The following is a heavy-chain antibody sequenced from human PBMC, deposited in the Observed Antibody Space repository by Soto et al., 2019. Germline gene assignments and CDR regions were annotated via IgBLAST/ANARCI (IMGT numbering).Heavy chain of an antibody. Sequence: GGSLRLSCAASGFSFGSYALSWVRQAPGKGLEWVSTISGSDGKTFYADSVKGRFSISRDTSQNTLYLQMNSLRADDTAIYYCARWSYLDYRGQGTRVTVSS. V-gene: IGHV3-23*01. D-gene: IGHD3-3*01. CDR2: ISGSDGKT. CDR1: GFSFGSYA. CDR3: ARWSYLDY. J-gene: IGHJ4*02.